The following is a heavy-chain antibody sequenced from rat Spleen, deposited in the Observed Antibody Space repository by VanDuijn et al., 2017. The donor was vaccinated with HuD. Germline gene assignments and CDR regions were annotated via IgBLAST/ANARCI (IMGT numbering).Heavy chain of an antibody. J-gene: IGHJ3*01. D-gene: IGHD1-11*01. CDR2: MWYDGDT. CDR1: GFSLTTYS. Sequence: QVQLKESGPGLVQHSQTLSLTCSVSGFSLTTYSVSWVRQPSGKGPEWMGRMWYDGDTAYNSALKFRLSISRDTSKNQIFLKMNSLQTDDTGTYYCTRTYGGYTSHWFAYWGQGTLVTVSS. V-gene: IGHV2-63*01. CDR3: TRTYGGYTSHWFAY.